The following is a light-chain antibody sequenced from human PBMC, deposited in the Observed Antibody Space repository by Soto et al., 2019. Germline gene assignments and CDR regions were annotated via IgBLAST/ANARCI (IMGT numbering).Light chain of an antibody. V-gene: IGKV1-39*01. Sequence: MTQSPSTLSASIGDRVTITCRASQSINKWLAWHQQKPGKAPKLLIYDASRLQSGVPSRFSGSGSGTDFSLTIGSLQPEDFATYYCQHTYSTPRTFGQGTKVDI. CDR3: QHTYSTPRT. J-gene: IGKJ1*01. CDR2: DAS. CDR1: QSINKW.